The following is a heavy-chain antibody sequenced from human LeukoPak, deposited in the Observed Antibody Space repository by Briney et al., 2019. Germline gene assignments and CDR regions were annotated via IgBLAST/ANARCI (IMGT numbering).Heavy chain of an antibody. V-gene: IGHV3-23*01. D-gene: IGHD2-2*01. CDR2: ISGSGDNA. CDR1: GFTFSSYA. J-gene: IGHJ4*02. Sequence: GGSLRLSCAASGFTFSSYAMGWVRQAPGKGLEWVSAISGSGDNANYADSVKGRFTISRDNSKNTLYLQMNSLRAEDTAVYYCALDGFYCSSTSCHKSFDYWGQGTLVTVSS. CDR3: ALDGFYCSSTSCHKSFDY.